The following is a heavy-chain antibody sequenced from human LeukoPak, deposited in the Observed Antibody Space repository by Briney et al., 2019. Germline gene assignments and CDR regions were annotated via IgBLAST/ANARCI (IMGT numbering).Heavy chain of an antibody. Sequence: GGSLRLSCSASGFTFSRYWMSWVRQAPGKGLEWVANIKQDGSETYYVDSVKGRFTISRDNAKSSLYLQMNSLRAEDTAVYYCANPRDSSTWYTFDYWGQGTLVTVSS. CDR2: IKQDGSET. V-gene: IGHV3-7*03. CDR1: GFTFSRYW. D-gene: IGHD6-13*01. J-gene: IGHJ4*02. CDR3: ANPRDSSTWYTFDY.